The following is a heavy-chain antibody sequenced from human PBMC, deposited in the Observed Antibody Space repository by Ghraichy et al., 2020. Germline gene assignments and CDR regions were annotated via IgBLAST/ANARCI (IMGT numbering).Heavy chain of an antibody. CDR2: IYYSGST. CDR1: GGSISTFY. V-gene: IGHV4-59*01. J-gene: IGHJ3*01. D-gene: IGHD3-10*01. Sequence: SETPSLTCTVSGGSISTFYWSWIRQPPGKGLEWIGYIYYSGSTNYNPSLKSRVTISLDTSKNQFSLRLTSVTAADTAVYYCARIIKSDRGPDAFDLWGQGTMVTVSS. CDR3: ARIIKSDRGPDAFDL.